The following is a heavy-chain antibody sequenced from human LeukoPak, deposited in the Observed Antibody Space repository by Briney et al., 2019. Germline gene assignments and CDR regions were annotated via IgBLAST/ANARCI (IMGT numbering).Heavy chain of an antibody. V-gene: IGHV4-61*02. CDR3: ARHNEGYSRGMDV. CDR1: SGSNSSGSYY. CDR2: IYTSGST. J-gene: IGHJ6*04. D-gene: IGHD6-13*01. Sequence: SENLSLTCTVSSGSNSSGSYYWSWIRQPPGKGLEWVGRIYTSGSTNYNPSLKSRVTITVDTSKNQFSLKLSSVTAADTAVYYCARHNEGYSRGMDVWGKGTTVTVSS.